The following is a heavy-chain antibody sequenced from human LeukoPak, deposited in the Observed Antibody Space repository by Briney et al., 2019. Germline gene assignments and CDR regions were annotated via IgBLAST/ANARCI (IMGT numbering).Heavy chain of an antibody. V-gene: IGHV4-59*01. Sequence: PSETLSLTCTVSGGSISSYYWSWIRQPPGKGLEWIGYIYYSGSTNYNPSLKSRVTISVDTSKNHFSLSLSSVTAADTAVYYCTRSYYYDSSGYTFLDYWGQGTLVTVSS. D-gene: IGHD3-22*01. CDR2: IYYSGST. CDR1: GGSISSYY. J-gene: IGHJ4*02. CDR3: TRSYYYDSSGYTFLDY.